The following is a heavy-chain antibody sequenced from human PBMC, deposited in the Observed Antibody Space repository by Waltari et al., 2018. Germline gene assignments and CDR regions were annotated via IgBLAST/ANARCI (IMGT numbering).Heavy chain of an antibody. Sequence: QVQLQESGPGLVKPSETLSLTCTVSGGSISSYYWSWIRQPAGKGLEWIGRINTSGSTNYNPSLKSRVNMSVDTSKNQCALKLSSVTAADTAVYYCVGVAVAGIGWFDPWGQGTLVTVSS. V-gene: IGHV4-4*07. CDR3: VGVAVAGIGWFDP. D-gene: IGHD6-19*01. CDR1: GGSISSYY. J-gene: IGHJ5*02. CDR2: INTSGST.